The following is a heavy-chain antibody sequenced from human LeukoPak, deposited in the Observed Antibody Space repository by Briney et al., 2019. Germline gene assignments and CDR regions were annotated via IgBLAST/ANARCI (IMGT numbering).Heavy chain of an antibody. Sequence: PGGSLRLSCAASGFTFSSYAMSWVRRAPGKGLEWVANIKEDGSGKYYVDSVKGRFSISRDNAKNSVYLQINSLRAEDTAVYYCVREKFCSGSTCYALFDPWGQGTLVTVSS. CDR3: VREKFCSGSTCYALFDP. CDR1: GFTFSSYA. J-gene: IGHJ5*02. D-gene: IGHD2-2*01. V-gene: IGHV3-7*01. CDR2: IKEDGSGK.